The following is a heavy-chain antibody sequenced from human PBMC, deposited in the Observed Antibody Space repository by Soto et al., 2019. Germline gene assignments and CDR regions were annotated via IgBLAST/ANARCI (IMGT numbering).Heavy chain of an antibody. CDR2: ISYDGSNK. CDR1: GFTFSSYG. Sequence: GGSLRLSCAASGFTFSSYGMHWVRQAPGKGLEWVAVISYDGSNKYYTDSVKGRFTISRDNSKNTLYLQMNSLRAEDTAVYYCAKSGQLELVLSPTRSGYYYYYGMDVWGQGTTVTVSS. D-gene: IGHD1-7*01. CDR3: AKSGQLELVLSPTRSGYYYYYGMDV. J-gene: IGHJ6*02. V-gene: IGHV3-30*18.